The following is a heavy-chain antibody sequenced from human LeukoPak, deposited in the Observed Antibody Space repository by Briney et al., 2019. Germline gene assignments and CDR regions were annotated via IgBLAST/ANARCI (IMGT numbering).Heavy chain of an antibody. CDR3: ARWEGAMNGFDI. J-gene: IGHJ3*02. D-gene: IGHD1-26*01. Sequence: SETLSLTCSVSDDSIRGYYWNWIRQPPGKPLEWIGYTHHSGNNNYNPSLKSRVTTFVDTSRNQLSLHLSSVTAADTAVYYCARWEGAMNGFDIWGRGTLVTVSS. CDR2: THHSGNN. V-gene: IGHV4-59*08. CDR1: DDSIRGYY.